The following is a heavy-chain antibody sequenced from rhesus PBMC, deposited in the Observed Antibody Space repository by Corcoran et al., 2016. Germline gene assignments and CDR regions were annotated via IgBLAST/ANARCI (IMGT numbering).Heavy chain of an antibody. CDR2: FSGSGGST. D-gene: IGHD4-29*01. Sequence: QLQLQESGPGLVKPSETLSLTFAVPGGSISSNHRCWQRPPPGQGREWIGRFSGSGGSTDYNPSLKSRVTISTDTSKNQFSLKLSSVTAADTAVYYCARPAGADYGSSQFDYWGQGVLVTVSS. CDR3: ARPAGADYGSSQFDY. J-gene: IGHJ4*01. CDR1: GGSISSNH. V-gene: IGHV4-173*01.